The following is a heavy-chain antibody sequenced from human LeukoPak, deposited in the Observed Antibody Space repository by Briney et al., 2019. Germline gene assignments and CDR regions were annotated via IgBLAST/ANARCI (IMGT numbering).Heavy chain of an antibody. CDR2: ISSSSSYI. CDR3: ARDSRYVVAPPFDY. D-gene: IGHD2-15*01. Sequence: GGALRLSCAASGFTFSSHSMNWVRQAPGKGLEWVSSISSSSSYIYYADPVKGRFTISRDNAKNSLYLQMNSLRAEDTAVYYCARDSRYVVAPPFDYWGQGTLVTVSS. CDR1: GFTFSSHS. J-gene: IGHJ4*02. V-gene: IGHV3-21*01.